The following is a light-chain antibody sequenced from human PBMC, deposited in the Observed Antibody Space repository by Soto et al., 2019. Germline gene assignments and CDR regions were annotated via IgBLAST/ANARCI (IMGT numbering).Light chain of an antibody. CDR2: EVS. V-gene: IGLV2-8*01. Sequence: QSVLTQTLSASGSPGQSVTIPCTGTYSDIGAYNYVSWYQQRPGEAPKLIIYEVSKRPSVVPDRFFASKYGNTASLTVSGLQADDEANYYCSSFKGTNSFVFGTGTRVTVL. J-gene: IGLJ1*01. CDR1: YSDIGAYNY. CDR3: SSFKGTNSFV.